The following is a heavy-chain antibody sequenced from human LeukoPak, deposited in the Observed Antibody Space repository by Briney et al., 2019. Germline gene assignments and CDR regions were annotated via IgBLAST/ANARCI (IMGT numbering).Heavy chain of an antibody. CDR2: ISGSGGST. D-gene: IGHD4-17*01. CDR1: GFTFSSYA. J-gene: IGHJ3*02. V-gene: IGHV3-23*01. CDR3: AKDVLDDYGDLDAFDI. Sequence: GGSLRLSCAASGFTFSSYAMSWVRQAPGKGLEWVSAISGSGGSTYYADSVKGRFTISRDNSKNTLYLQMNSLRAEDTAVYYCAKDVLDDYGDLDAFDIWGQGTMVTVSS.